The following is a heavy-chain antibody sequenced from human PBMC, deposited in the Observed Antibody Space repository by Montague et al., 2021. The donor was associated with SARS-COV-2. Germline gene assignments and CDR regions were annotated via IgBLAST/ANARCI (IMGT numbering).Heavy chain of an antibody. CDR1: GFTFSSYS. CDR2: ISSSSSYI. D-gene: IGHD3-3*01. V-gene: IGHV3-21*01. Sequence: SLRLSCAASGFTFSSYSMNWVRQAPGKGLEWVSSISSSSSYIYYADSVKGRFTIPRDNAKNSLYLQMNSLRAEDTAVYYCARGVEWLLFNVFDYWGQGTLVTVSS. CDR3: ARGVEWLLFNVFDY. J-gene: IGHJ4*02.